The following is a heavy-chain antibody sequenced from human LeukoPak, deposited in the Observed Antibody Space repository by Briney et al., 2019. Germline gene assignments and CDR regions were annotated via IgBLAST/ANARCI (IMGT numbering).Heavy chain of an antibody. CDR1: GFTFSSYW. V-gene: IGHV3-7*01. CDR2: IKNDGSEE. CDR3: ARAIRGSAVDTGDR. Sequence: GGSLRFSCAASGFTFSSYWMRWVRQAPGKGLEGAANIKNDGSEEYYVDSVKGRFTISRDNAKNSLFLQMNSLTVEDTAVYYCARAIRGSAVDTGDRWGQGTLVTVSS. J-gene: IGHJ4*02. D-gene: IGHD3-10*01.